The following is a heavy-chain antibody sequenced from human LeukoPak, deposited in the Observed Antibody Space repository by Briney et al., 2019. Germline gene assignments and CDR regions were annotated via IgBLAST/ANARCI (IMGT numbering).Heavy chain of an antibody. CDR2: FDPEDGET. CDR3: ATDSEYSSGWSQDY. D-gene: IGHD6-19*01. J-gene: IGHJ4*02. V-gene: IGHV1-24*01. Sequence: GASVKVSCKVSGYTLTELSMHWVRQAPGKGLEWMGGFDPEDGETIYARKFQGRVTMTEDTSTDTAYMELSSLRSEDTAVYYCATDSEYSSGWSQDYWGQGTLVTVSS. CDR1: GYTLTELS.